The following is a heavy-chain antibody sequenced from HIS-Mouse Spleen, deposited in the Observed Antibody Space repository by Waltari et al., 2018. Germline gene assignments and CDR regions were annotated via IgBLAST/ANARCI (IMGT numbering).Heavy chain of an antibody. J-gene: IGHJ4*02. CDR3: AREDYYDSSGYYLFDY. CDR2: INSDGSST. CDR1: GFTFSSYW. V-gene: IGHV3-74*01. Sequence: EVQLVESGGGLVQPGGSLRLSCAAPGFTFSSYWMHWVRQAPGKGLVWVSRINSDGSSTSYADSVKGRFTISRDNAKNTLYLQMNSLRAEDTAVYYCAREDYYDSSGYYLFDYWGQGTLVTVSS. D-gene: IGHD3-22*01.